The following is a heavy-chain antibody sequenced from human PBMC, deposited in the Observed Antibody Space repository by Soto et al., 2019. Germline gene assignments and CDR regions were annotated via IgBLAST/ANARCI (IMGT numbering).Heavy chain of an antibody. V-gene: IGHV1-69*12. CDR1: GGTFSSDS. Sequence: QVQLVQSGAEVKKPGSSVKVSCKASGGTFSSDSFSWVRQSPVQGLEWMGGIIPMFDTPIYAQKIKDRVTITADESTSTAYTQLSCLRSGDTAVYYCARSGGLDRDFNYWGQGSLVTVSS. D-gene: IGHD2-15*01. CDR2: IIPMFDTP. J-gene: IGHJ4*02. CDR3: ARSGGLDRDFNY.